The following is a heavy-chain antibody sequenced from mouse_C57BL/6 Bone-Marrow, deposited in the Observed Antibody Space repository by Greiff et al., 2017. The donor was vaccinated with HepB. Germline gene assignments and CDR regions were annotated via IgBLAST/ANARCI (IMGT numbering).Heavy chain of an antibody. D-gene: IGHD1-1*01. CDR3: ARATTVVAPHWYFDV. Sequence: QAQLQQSGAELVKPGASVKMSCKASGYTFTTYPIEWMKQNHGKSLEWIGNFHPYNDDTKYNEKFKGKATLTVEKSSSTVYLELSRLTSDDSAVYYCARATTVVAPHWYFDVWGTGTTVTVSS. J-gene: IGHJ1*03. CDR2: FHPYNDDT. CDR1: GYTFTTYP. V-gene: IGHV1-47*01.